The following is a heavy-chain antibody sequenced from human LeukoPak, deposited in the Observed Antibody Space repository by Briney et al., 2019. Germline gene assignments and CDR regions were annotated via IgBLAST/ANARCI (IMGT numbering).Heavy chain of an antibody. CDR2: IWYDGSNK. Sequence: GGSLRLSCAASGFTFSSYGMHWVRQAPGKGLEWVAVIWYDGSNKYYADSVKDRFTISRDNSKNTLYLQMDSLRAEDTAVYYCAKDVGYDFWSGLDYYYGMDVWGQGTTVTVSS. V-gene: IGHV3-33*06. CDR3: AKDVGYDFWSGLDYYYGMDV. CDR1: GFTFSSYG. J-gene: IGHJ6*02. D-gene: IGHD3-3*01.